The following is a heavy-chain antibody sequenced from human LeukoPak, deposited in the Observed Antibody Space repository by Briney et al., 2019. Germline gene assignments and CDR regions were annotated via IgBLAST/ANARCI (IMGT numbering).Heavy chain of an antibody. V-gene: IGHV3-9*01. J-gene: IGHJ3*02. CDR2: ISWSSGSI. Sequence: SLRLSCAASGFTFDDYAMHWVRQAPGKGLEWVSGISWSSGSIGYADSVKGRFTISRDNAKNSLYLQMNSLRAEDTALYYCAKDSGSYGGAFDIWGQGTMVTVSS. CDR3: AKDSGSYGGAFDI. CDR1: GFTFDDYA. D-gene: IGHD1-26*01.